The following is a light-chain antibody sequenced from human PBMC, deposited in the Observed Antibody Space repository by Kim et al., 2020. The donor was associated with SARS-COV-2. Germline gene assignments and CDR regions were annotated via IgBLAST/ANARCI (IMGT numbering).Light chain of an antibody. CDR3: AAWDDNLSGVV. V-gene: IGLV1-47*02. J-gene: IGLJ2*01. CDR2: NNN. Sequence: QSVLTQPPSASGTPGQRVSISCFGASSNIGSHSVYWYQRVPGTAPKLLMYNNNQRPSGVPDRISASKSGTSASLAISGLRSEDVAEYYCAAWDDNLSGVVFGGGNQRTVL. CDR1: SSNIGSHS.